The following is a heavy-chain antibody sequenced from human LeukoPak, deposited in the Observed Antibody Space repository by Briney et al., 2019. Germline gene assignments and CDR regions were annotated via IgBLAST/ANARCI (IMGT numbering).Heavy chain of an antibody. J-gene: IGHJ4*02. CDR3: ARSGYSYGFDY. CDR2: IYHSGST. D-gene: IGHD5-18*01. V-gene: IGHV4-30-2*01. Sequence: SETLSLTCAVSGGSISSGGYSWSWIRQPPGKGLEWIGYIYHSGSTYYNPSLKGRVTISVDRSKNQFSLKLSSVTAADTAVYYCARSGYSYGFDYWGQGTLVTVSS. CDR1: GGSISSGGYS.